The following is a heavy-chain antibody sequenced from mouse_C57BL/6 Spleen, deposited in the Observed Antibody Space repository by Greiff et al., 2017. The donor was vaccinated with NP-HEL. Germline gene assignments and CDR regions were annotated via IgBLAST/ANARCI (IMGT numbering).Heavy chain of an antibody. CDR2: INPNNGGT. D-gene: IGHD2-10*02. J-gene: IGHJ2*01. V-gene: IGHV1-26*01. CDR1: GYTFTDYY. CDR3: AGYGNYVGYFDY. Sequence: EVQLQQSGPELVKPGASVKISCKASGYTFTDYYMNWVKQSHGKSLEWIGDINPNNGGTSYNQKFKGKATLTVDKSSSTAYMELRSLTSEDSAVYYCAGYGNYVGYFDYWGQGTTLTVSS.